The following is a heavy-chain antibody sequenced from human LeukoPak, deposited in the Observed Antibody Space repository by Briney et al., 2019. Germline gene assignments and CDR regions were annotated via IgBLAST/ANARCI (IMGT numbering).Heavy chain of an antibody. CDR2: IASDGSST. CDR3: ARGRPHGNDY. V-gene: IGHV3-74*01. Sequence: GGSLRLSCAASGFTFSSYWMNWVRQAPGKGLVWVSRIASDGSSTTYADSVKGRFSISRDNAKNTLYLQMNSLRVEDTAVYCCARGRPHGNDYWGQGTLVTVSS. J-gene: IGHJ4*02. CDR1: GFTFSSYW. D-gene: IGHD4-23*01.